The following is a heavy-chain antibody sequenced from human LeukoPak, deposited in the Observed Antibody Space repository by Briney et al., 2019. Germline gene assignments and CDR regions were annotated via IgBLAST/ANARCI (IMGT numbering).Heavy chain of an antibody. J-gene: IGHJ4*02. CDR1: GFTFSSYA. V-gene: IGHV3-15*07. CDR3: TTSKYYDILTGYYKRCGY. CDR2: IKSKTDGGTT. D-gene: IGHD3-9*01. Sequence: PGGSLRLSCAASGFTFSSYAMHWVRQAPGKGLEWVGRIKSKTDGGTTDYAAPVKGRFTISRDDSKNTLYLQMNSLKTEDTAVYYCTTSKYYDILTGYYKRCGYWGQGTLVTVSS.